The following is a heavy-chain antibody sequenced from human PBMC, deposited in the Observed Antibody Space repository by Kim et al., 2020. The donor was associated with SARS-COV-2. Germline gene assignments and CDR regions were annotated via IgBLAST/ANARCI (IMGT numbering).Heavy chain of an antibody. CDR3: ARRSEVKSGCFDH. CDR1: GFTFSHYS. D-gene: IGHD3-22*01. Sequence: GGSLRLSCAASGFTFSHYSMGWVRQAPGKGLEWVSAIDGSDFATYYADSVKGRFTISRDNSENTVWLQMNSLRVEDTAVYYCARRSEVKSGCFDHWGQGTLVTVAS. J-gene: IGHJ4*02. V-gene: IGHV3-23*01. CDR2: IDGSDFAT.